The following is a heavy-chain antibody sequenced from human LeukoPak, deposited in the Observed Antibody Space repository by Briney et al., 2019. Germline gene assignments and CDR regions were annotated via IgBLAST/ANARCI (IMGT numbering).Heavy chain of an antibody. CDR2: INNDGSST. J-gene: IGHJ5*01. CDR1: GFTLSGYW. Sequence: GGSLRLSCTVSGFTLSGYWMHWVRQPPGKGLVWVSSINNDGSSTTYADSVKGRFTISRDNDKDTLFLQMDSLRADDTAVYYCVRVHRAHCFDSWGQGTLVTVSA. V-gene: IGHV3-74*01. CDR3: VRVHRAHCFDS. D-gene: IGHD1-1*01.